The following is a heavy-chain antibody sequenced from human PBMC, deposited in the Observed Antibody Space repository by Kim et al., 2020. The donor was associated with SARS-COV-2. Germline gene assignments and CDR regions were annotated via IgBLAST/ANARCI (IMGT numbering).Heavy chain of an antibody. V-gene: IGHV1-69*13. CDR3: AREGLELRNNYFDY. J-gene: IGHJ4*02. CDR1: GGTFSSYA. D-gene: IGHD1-7*01. CDR2: IIPIFGTA. Sequence: SVKVSCKASGGTFSSYAISWVRQAPGQGLEWMGGIIPIFGTANYAQKFQGRVTITADESTSTAYMELSSLRSEDTAVYYCAREGLELRNNYFDYWGQGTLVTVSS.